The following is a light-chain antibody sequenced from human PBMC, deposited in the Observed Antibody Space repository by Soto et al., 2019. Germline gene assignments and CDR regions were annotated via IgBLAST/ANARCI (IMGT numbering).Light chain of an antibody. V-gene: IGKV3-20*01. CDR1: RSVSSNY. J-gene: IGKJ1*01. Sequence: EIVLTQSPGTLSLSPGERATLSCRASRSVSSNYLAWYQQKPGQAPRLLISGASNRATGIPDRFSGSGSGTDFTLAISRLEPEDFAVYYCQQYGSSPRTFGQGTKVDI. CDR3: QQYGSSPRT. CDR2: GAS.